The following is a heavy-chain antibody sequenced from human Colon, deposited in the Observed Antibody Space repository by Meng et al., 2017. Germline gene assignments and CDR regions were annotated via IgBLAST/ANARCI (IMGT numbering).Heavy chain of an antibody. Sequence: QGQLQESGPGLVRPSGTLSLICAVSGASVRSPDHQWGWVRQPPGKGLEWFGYARIDYANTNYNPSLKSRVNVSLDTSKNQFSLNVRSVTAADTAVYYCARDYWGSLDFWGQGILVTVSS. CDR3: ARDYWGSLDF. CDR2: ARIDYANT. CDR1: GASVRSPDHQ. V-gene: IGHV4-61*08. J-gene: IGHJ4*02. D-gene: IGHD3-16*01.